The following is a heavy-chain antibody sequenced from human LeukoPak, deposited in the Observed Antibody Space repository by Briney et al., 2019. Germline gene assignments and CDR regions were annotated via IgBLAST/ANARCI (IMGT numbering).Heavy chain of an antibody. V-gene: IGHV3-74*03. J-gene: IGHJ4*02. Sequence: GGSLRLACAASGFKLSSYYMDWVRQGPGKGLVWVSRLKSDGSSTKYADSVQGRFTISRDDAKNTLYLQMTSVRVGDAAVYYCARTTMETQYFDRWGQGTLVTVSS. CDR2: LKSDGSST. D-gene: IGHD1-1*01. CDR3: ARTTMETQYFDR. CDR1: GFKLSSYY.